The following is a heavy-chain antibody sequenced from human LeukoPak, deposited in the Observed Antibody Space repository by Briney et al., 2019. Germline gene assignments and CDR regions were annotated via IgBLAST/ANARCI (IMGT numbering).Heavy chain of an antibody. CDR2: ISYDGSNN. D-gene: IGHD1-14*01. V-gene: IGHV3-30-3*01. Sequence: GGYLRLSCAASGFTFSSYAMHWVRQAPGKGLEWVALISYDGSNNYYADSVKGRFTISRDNSKNTLYLQMNNLRAEDSALYYCARDRESTSKPGYMDVWGKGTTVTVSS. CDR3: ARDRESTSKPGYMDV. J-gene: IGHJ6*03. CDR1: GFTFSSYA.